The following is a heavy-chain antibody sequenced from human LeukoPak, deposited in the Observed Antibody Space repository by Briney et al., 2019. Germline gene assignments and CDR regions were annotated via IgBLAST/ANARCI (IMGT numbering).Heavy chain of an antibody. CDR2: IDPKSGGT. D-gene: IGHD3-22*01. J-gene: IGHJ4*02. CDR3: AGDVVTSYCNDDRCSDY. CDR1: GYTFTGYH. V-gene: IGHV1-2*02. Sequence: ASVRVSCKASGYTFTGYHMHWVRQAPGQGLEWMGWIDPKSGGTKYVEKFQGRVTMTKDTSISTAYMELSRLRSDDTAVYYCAGDVVTSYCNDDRCSDYWGQGTLVTVSS.